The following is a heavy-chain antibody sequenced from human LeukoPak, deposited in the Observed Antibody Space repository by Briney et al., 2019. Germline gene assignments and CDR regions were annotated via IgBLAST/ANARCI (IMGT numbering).Heavy chain of an antibody. D-gene: IGHD3-10*01. CDR2: MNPNSGNT. V-gene: IGHV1-8*01. Sequence: ASVKVSCKASGYTFTSYDINWVRQATGQGLEWMGWMNPNSGNTGYAQKFQGRVTMTRNTSISTAYMELSSLRSEDTAVYYCARGRWGSGSYPNWFDPWGQGTLVTVSS. CDR1: GYTFTSYD. J-gene: IGHJ5*02. CDR3: ARGRWGSGSYPNWFDP.